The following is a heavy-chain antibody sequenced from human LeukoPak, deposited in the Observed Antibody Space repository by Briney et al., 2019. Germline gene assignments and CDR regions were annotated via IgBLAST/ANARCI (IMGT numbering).Heavy chain of an antibody. CDR1: GFTFSSYS. CDR3: ARDAYYYDSRGSP. J-gene: IGHJ5*02. Sequence: GGSLRLSCAASGFTFSSYSMNWVRQAPGKGLGWVSSISSSSSYIYYADSMKGRVTISRDNAKNSLYLQMNNLRAEDTAVYYCARDAYYYDSRGSPWGQGTLVTASS. D-gene: IGHD3-22*01. CDR2: ISSSSSYI. V-gene: IGHV3-21*01.